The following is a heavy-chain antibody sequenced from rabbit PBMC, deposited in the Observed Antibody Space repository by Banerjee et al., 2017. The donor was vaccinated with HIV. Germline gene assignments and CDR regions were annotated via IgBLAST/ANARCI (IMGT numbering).Heavy chain of an antibody. V-gene: IGHV1S45*01. CDR2: IYISSGST. CDR3: ARDRNYAAYAGYGFNYFNL. CDR1: GFSFSSGYD. D-gene: IGHD7-1*01. J-gene: IGHJ4*01. Sequence: QEQLEESGGDLVKPEGSLTLTCKASGFSFSSGYDMYWVRQAPGKGLEWIACIYISSGSTYYASWAKGRFTISKTSSTTVTLQMTSLTAADTATYFCARDRNYAAYAGYGFNYFNLWGQGTLVTVS.